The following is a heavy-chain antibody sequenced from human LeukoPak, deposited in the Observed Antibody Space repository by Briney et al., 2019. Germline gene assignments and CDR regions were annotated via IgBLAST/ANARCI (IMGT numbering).Heavy chain of an antibody. CDR1: GYPISSAYY. CDR3: ARGSIRVMVAARTWFDP. D-gene: IGHD2-15*01. J-gene: IGHJ5*02. CDR2: MYHSGST. V-gene: IGHV4-38-2*02. Sequence: SETLSLTCSVSGYPISSAYYWGWIRQPPGKGLEWIGTMYHSGSTNYNPSLKSRVTISVDTSKNQFSLKLSSVTAADTAVYYCARGSIRVMVAARTWFDPWGQGTLVTVSS.